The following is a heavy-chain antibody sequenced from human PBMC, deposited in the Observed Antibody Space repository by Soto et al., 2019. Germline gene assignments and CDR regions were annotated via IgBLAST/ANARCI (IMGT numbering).Heavy chain of an antibody. Sequence: SETLSLTCTVSGGSISSYYWSWIRQPPGKGLEWIGYIYYSGSTNYNPSLKSRVTISADTSKNQFSLKLSSVTAADTAVYYCARVSVVTAIRAIDYWGQGTLVTVSS. CDR2: IYYSGST. J-gene: IGHJ4*02. V-gene: IGHV4-59*01. CDR3: ARVSVVTAIRAIDY. D-gene: IGHD2-21*02. CDR1: GGSISSYY.